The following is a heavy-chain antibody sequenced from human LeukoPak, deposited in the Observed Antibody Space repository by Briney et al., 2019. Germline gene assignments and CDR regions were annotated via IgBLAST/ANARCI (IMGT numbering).Heavy chain of an antibody. CDR2: IKQDGSDR. D-gene: IGHD6-19*01. J-gene: IGHJ4*02. CDR1: GFTFRNYW. Sequence: GGSLRLSCAASGFTFRNYWMSWVRQVPGTGLEWVANIKQDGSDRNYVTSVRGRFTISRDNAESSLYVQMNSLRAEDTAVYYCVRNLAVAGTCFDSWGQGTLVTVSS. CDR3: VRNLAVAGTCFDS. V-gene: IGHV3-7*03.